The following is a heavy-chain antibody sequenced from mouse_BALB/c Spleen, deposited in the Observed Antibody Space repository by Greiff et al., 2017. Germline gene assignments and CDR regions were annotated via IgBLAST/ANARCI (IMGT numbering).Heavy chain of an antibody. Sequence: EVQLQESGPGLVKPSQSLSLTCTVTGYSITSDYAWYWIRQSPGNKLEWMGYISYSGSTSYNPSLKSRISITRDTSKNQFFLQLNSVTTEDTATYYCASGYGNAWFAYWGQGTLVTVSA. V-gene: IGHV3-2*02. J-gene: IGHJ3*01. D-gene: IGHD2-10*02. CDR2: ISYSGST. CDR3: ASGYGNAWFAY. CDR1: GYSITSDYA.